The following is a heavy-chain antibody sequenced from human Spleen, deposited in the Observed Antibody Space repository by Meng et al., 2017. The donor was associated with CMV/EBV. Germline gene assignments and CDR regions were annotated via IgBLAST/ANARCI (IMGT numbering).Heavy chain of an antibody. J-gene: IGHJ3*02. D-gene: IGHD2-2*01. V-gene: IGHV4-30-4*08. CDR3: ACARGYCIGTNCYAPNPGAFDI. Sequence: DYYWSWIRQPPGKGLEWIGYVHNSGTAYYNPSLKSRLTTSVDTSKNQFSLSLKSVTAADTAMYYCACARGYCIGTNCYAPNPGAFDIWGQGTMVTVSS. CDR2: VHNSGTA. CDR1: DYY.